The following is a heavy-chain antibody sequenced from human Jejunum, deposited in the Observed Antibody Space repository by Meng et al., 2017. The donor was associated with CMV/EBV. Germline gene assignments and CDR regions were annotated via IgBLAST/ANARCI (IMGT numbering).Heavy chain of an antibody. J-gene: IGHJ4*02. V-gene: IGHV7-4-1*02. CDR1: GYSFTSYD. D-gene: IGHD3-10*01. CDR3: ARDQGSESYYSVLY. CDR2: INTKPGNP. Sequence: SGYSFTSYDMNWVRQAPGQGFEWVGWINTKPGNPTYALGFAGRIVFSLDTSVSTAYLQITSLEAEDTAVYYCARDQGSESYYSVLYWGQGTLVTVSS.